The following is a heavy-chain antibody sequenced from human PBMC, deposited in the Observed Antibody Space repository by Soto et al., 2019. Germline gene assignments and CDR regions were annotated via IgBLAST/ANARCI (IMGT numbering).Heavy chain of an antibody. CDR1: WYTFTKYL. J-gene: IGHJ4*02. V-gene: IGHV1-24*01. Sequence: APGKVSSKAPWYTFTKYLIDGVPQAHGKGLEWMGGVDPEDGETIYAQKFQGRVTMTEDTSTETAYMELSSLRSEDTAVYYCATVAIPAAGTFDYWGQGTLVTVSS. CDR2: VDPEDGET. D-gene: IGHD6-13*01. CDR3: ATVAIPAAGTFDY.